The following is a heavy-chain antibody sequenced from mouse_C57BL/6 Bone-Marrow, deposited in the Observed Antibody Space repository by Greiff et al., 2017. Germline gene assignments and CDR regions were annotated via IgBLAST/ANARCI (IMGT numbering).Heavy chain of an antibody. CDR3: ARHGRLRLGWYFDV. CDR1: GYSFTDYN. J-gene: IGHJ1*03. CDR2: INPNDGTT. D-gene: IGHD2-4*01. V-gene: IGHV1-39*01. Sequence: QLQQSGPELVKPGASVKISCKASGYSFTDYNMNWVKQSTGKSLEWIGVINPNDGTTSYTQKFKGKATLTVDQSSSTAYMQLNSLTSEDSAVYYCARHGRLRLGWYFDVWGTGTTVTVSS.